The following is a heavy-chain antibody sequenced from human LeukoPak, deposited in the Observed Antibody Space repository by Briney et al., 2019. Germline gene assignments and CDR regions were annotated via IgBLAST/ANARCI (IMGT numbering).Heavy chain of an antibody. Sequence: GESLKISCKGSGYSFTSYRISWVRQRPGKGLEWMGRIDPSDSYNNYSPSFQGHVTISADKSISTAYLQWSSLKASDTAMYYCATRRLDGYNWDPFDYWGQGTLVTVSS. CDR1: GYSFTSYR. CDR3: ATRRLDGYNWDPFDY. CDR2: IDPSDSYN. J-gene: IGHJ4*02. D-gene: IGHD5-24*01. V-gene: IGHV5-10-1*01.